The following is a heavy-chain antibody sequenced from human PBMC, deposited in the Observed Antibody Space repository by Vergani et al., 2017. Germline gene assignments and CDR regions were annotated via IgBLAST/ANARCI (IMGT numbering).Heavy chain of an antibody. V-gene: IGHV1-69*01. Sequence: QVQLVQSGAEVKKPGSSVKVSCKASGGTFSSYAISWVRQAPGQGLEWMGGIIPIFGTANYAQKFQGRVTITADESTSTADRELRSLRSEDTAVYYGARAPKTNNIRCWEFNYYYGMDGWGQGTTVTVSS. CDR3: ARAPKTNNIRCWEFNYYYGMDG. D-gene: IGHD3-3*01. CDR1: GGTFSSYA. CDR2: IIPIFGTA. J-gene: IGHJ6*02.